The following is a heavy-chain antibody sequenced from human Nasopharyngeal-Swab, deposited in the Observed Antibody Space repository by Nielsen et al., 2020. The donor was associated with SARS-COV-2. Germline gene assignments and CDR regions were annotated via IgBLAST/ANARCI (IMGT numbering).Heavy chain of an antibody. J-gene: IGHJ4*02. CDR3: VRAPGIAGTGGLLEN. D-gene: IGHD6-13*01. CDR1: GLAVSSNY. CDR2: IYIDGST. Sequence: GGSLRLSCAASGLAVSSNYMSWVRQAPKKGLEWVSVIYIDGSTYYADSVKGRFTISRDNSKNTLYLQMNSLRAEDTAVFYCVRAPGIAGTGGLLENWGQGTLVTVSS. V-gene: IGHV3-53*01.